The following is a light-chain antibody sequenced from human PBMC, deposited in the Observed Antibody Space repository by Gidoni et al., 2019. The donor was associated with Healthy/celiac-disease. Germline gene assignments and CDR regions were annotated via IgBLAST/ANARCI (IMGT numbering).Light chain of an antibody. CDR2: DAS. V-gene: IGKV1-33*01. CDR3: QHYDNLPLT. CDR1: QDISNY. Sequence: DIQMTQSPSSLSASVGDRVTITCQASQDISNYLNWYQQKPGKAPKLLIYDASNLETGVPSRFSGSVSGTDFTFTISSLQPEDIATYYCQHYDNLPLTFGGGTKVEIK. J-gene: IGKJ4*01.